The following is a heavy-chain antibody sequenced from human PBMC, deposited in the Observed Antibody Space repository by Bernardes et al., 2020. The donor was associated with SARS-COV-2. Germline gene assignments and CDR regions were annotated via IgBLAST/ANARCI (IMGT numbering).Heavy chain of an antibody. CDR3: TRDHHYYDSSDHLYYYGMDV. D-gene: IGHD3-22*01. J-gene: IGHJ6*02. V-gene: IGHV3-74*01. CDR1: GFTLSFYW. CDR2: INSDGSST. Sequence: GGSLRLSCAASGFTLSFYWMHWVRQAPGKGLVWVSRINSDGSSTTYADSVKGRFTISRDNAKNTLYLEMSSLRAEDTAVYYCTRDHHYYDSSDHLYYYGMDVWGQGTTVTVSS.